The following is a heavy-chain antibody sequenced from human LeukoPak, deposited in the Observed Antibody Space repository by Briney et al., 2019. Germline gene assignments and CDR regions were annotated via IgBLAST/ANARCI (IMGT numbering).Heavy chain of an antibody. CDR2: ISYDGSNK. D-gene: IGHD6-6*01. CDR1: GLTSSGYG. Sequence: GGSLRLSCAASGLTSSGYGMHWVRQAPGKGLEWVAVISYDGSNKYYADSVKGRFTISRDNSKNTLYLQMNSLRAEDTAVYYCAKGGIGARPTSNFDYWGQGTLVTVSS. J-gene: IGHJ4*02. CDR3: AKGGIGARPTSNFDY. V-gene: IGHV3-30*18.